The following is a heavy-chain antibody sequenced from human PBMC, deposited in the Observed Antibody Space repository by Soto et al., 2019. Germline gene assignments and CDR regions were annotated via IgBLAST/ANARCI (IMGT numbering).Heavy chain of an antibody. CDR2: IWHDGTNE. Sequence: QVQLVESGGGVVQPGTSLRLSCEASGFTFNSFGMHWIRQAPGKGLEWVAVIWHDGTNEYYVDSVKGRFTISRDNSKXXLXXQMNSLRAEDTAVYYCARPGLQSVKSTSYYYGLDVWGQGTTVTVSS. J-gene: IGHJ6*02. CDR1: GFTFNSFG. D-gene: IGHD1-1*01. CDR3: ARPGLQSVKSTSYYYGLDV. V-gene: IGHV3-33*01.